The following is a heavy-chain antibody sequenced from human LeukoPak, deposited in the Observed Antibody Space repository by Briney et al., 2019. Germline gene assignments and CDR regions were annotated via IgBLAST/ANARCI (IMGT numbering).Heavy chain of an antibody. J-gene: IGHJ4*02. V-gene: IGHV3-23*01. CDR3: ATDRPNCYETSGSYYKIKGDF. CDR2: ITSSGRTP. CDR1: GFTFNTHA. Sequence: PGGSLRLSCEASGFTFNTHAMSWVRQAPGKGLEWVASITSSGRTPYNTDSVKGRFTISRDNSKNTLYLQMNSLRGEDTAVYYCATDRPNCYETSGSYYKIKGDFWGQGSLVTVSS. D-gene: IGHD3-10*01.